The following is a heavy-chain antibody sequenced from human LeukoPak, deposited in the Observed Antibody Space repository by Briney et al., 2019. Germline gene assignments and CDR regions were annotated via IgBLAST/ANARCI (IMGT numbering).Heavy chain of an antibody. CDR3: ARESRAPDYDILTGYYYYFDY. CDR1: GYTFTNYG. CDR2: ISAYNGNT. V-gene: IGHV1-18*01. J-gene: IGHJ4*02. D-gene: IGHD3-9*01. Sequence: ASVKVSCKASGYTFTNYGISWVRQAPGQGLEWRGWISAYNGNTNYAQKLQGRVTMTTDTSTSTAYMELRSLRSDDTAVYYCARESRAPDYDILTGYYYYFDYWGQGTLVTVSS.